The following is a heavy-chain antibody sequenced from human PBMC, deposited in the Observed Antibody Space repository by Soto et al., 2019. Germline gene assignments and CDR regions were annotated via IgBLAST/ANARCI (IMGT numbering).Heavy chain of an antibody. Sequence: GGSLRLSCAASGFTFSSYAMHWVRQAPGKGLEWVAVISYEGSNKYYADSVKGRFTISRDNSKNTLYLQMNSLRAEDTAVYYCARDPYYCTNGVCQQPYYYYGMDVWGQGTTVTVSS. D-gene: IGHD2-8*01. CDR3: ARDPYYCTNGVCQQPYYYYGMDV. CDR2: ISYEGSNK. J-gene: IGHJ6*02. CDR1: GFTFSSYA. V-gene: IGHV3-30-3*01.